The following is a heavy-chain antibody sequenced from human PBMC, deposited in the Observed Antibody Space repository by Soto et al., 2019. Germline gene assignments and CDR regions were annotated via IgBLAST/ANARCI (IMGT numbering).Heavy chain of an antibody. CDR1: GYSFTTYW. Sequence: GALKLSCKSSGYSFTTYWIASVRQIAGKGLEWMGSIHPGESDTRYSPCFQGQVTISADRSITTADLQWSSLKASDTAMYYCARHEATYYNFYGMDVWGQGTTVTVSS. J-gene: IGHJ6*02. CDR3: ARHEATYYNFYGMDV. V-gene: IGHV5-51*01. CDR2: IHPGESDT.